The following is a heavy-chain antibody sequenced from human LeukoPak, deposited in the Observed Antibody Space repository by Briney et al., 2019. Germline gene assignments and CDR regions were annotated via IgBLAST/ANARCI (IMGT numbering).Heavy chain of an antibody. CDR3: AKERSAGYGAGILYFDY. Sequence: PGGSLRLSCAASGFTFDDYAMHWVRQAPGKGLEWVSLISWDGGNTYYADSVKGRFTISRDNSKNSLYLQMNSLRAEDTALYYCAKERSAGYGAGILYFDYWGQGALVTVSS. D-gene: IGHD3-10*01. J-gene: IGHJ4*02. V-gene: IGHV3-43D*03. CDR2: ISWDGGNT. CDR1: GFTFDDYA.